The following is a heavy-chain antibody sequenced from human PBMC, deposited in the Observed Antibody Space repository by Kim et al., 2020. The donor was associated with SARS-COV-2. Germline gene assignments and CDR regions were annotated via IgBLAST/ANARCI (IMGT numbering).Heavy chain of an antibody. CDR2: IYSGGST. CDR3: ARIGWLPRGVDY. CDR1: GFTVSSNY. D-gene: IGHD6-19*01. Sequence: GGSLRLSCAASGFTVSSNYMSWVRQAPGKGLEWVSVIYSGGSTYYADSVKGRFTISRDNSKNTLYLQMNSLRAEDTAVYYCARIGWLPRGVDYWGQGTLVTVSS. V-gene: IGHV3-66*01. J-gene: IGHJ4*02.